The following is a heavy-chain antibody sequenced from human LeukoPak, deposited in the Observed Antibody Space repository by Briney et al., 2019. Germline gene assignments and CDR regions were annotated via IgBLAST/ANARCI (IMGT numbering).Heavy chain of an antibody. CDR2: VKPDGSEK. CDR3: ARYGSIVAAGTFDY. V-gene: IGHV3-7*01. CDR1: GFTFSGYG. J-gene: IGHJ4*02. Sequence: PGTSLRLSCAASGFTFSGYGMHWVRQAPGKGLQWVANVKPDGSEKNYVDSVKGRFTISRDNAKNSLYLQMNSLRAEDTAVYYCARYGSIVAAGTFDYWGQGTLVTVSS. D-gene: IGHD6-13*01.